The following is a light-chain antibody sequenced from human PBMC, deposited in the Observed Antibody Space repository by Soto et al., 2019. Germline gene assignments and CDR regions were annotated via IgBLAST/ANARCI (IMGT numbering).Light chain of an antibody. Sequence: DIQMTQSPSSLSASVGDRVTITCRASQGISHFLAWYQQKPGQVPKLLLYAASTLLPGVPSRFSGSGSGTDFTLTISSLQPEDVATYYCQSYIDASTFGQGTKVEI. CDR2: AAS. CDR1: QGISHF. V-gene: IGKV1-27*01. CDR3: QSYIDAST. J-gene: IGKJ1*01.